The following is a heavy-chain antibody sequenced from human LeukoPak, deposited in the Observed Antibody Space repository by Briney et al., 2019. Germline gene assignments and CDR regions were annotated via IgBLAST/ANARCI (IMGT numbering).Heavy chain of an antibody. CDR2: ISSNGGST. V-gene: IGHV3-64*01. Sequence: PGGSLRLSCAASGFTFSSYAMHWVRQAPGKGLEYVSAISSNGGSTNYANSVKGRFTISRDNSKNTLYLQMGSLRAEDMAVYYCAIEGVAALPRYYYYYYMDVWGKGTTVTVSS. J-gene: IGHJ6*03. D-gene: IGHD6-19*01. CDR3: AIEGVAALPRYYYYYYMDV. CDR1: GFTFSSYA.